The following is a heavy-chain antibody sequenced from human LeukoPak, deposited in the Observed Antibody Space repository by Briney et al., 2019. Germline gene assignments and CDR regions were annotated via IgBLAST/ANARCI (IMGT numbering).Heavy chain of an antibody. V-gene: IGHV3-21*01. Sequence: GGSLRLSCAASGFTFSSYSMNWVRQAPGKGLEWVSSISSSSSYIYYADSMKGRFTISRDNAKNSLYLQMNSLRAEDTAVYYCAGGVASFDYWGQGTLVTVSS. CDR2: ISSSSSYI. D-gene: IGHD2-15*01. CDR1: GFTFSSYS. CDR3: AGGVASFDY. J-gene: IGHJ4*02.